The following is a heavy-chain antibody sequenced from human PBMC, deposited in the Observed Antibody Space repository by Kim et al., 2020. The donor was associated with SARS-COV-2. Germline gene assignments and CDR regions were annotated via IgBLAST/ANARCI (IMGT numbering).Heavy chain of an antibody. V-gene: IGHV3-23*01. CDR2: ISSSGTTT. J-gene: IGHJ6*02. CDR1: GFTFSSYA. CDR3: AKDLYGSTTGDYGMDV. Sequence: GGSLRLSCAASGFTFSSYAMTWVRQVPGKGPEWVSTISSSGTTTFSPDYVKGRFTISRDNSKNTLYLQMSSLRAEDTAAYYCAKDLYGSTTGDYGMDVWGQGTTVTVAS. D-gene: IGHD3-10*01.